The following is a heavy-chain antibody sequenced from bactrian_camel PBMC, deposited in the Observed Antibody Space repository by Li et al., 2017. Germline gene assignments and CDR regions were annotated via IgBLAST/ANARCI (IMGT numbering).Heavy chain of an antibody. CDR1: GSAVSNLY. V-gene: IGHV3S53*01. D-gene: IGHD1*01. CDR2: LAINGGT. CDR3: AADFARVPVAHWVPLCGLHASRW. J-gene: IGHJ4*01. Sequence: HVQLVESGGGSVQAGGSLRLSCAASGSAVSNLYMAWFRQAPGKEREGVAYLAINGGTDYTYAVAGRFTIFLDVSANTVSLQMNGLKPEDTGSYDCAADFARVPVAHWVPLCGLHASRWRGQGTQVTVS.